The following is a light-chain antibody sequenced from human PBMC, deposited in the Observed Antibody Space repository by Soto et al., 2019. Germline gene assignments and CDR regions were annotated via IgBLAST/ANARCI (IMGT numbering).Light chain of an antibody. CDR2: GAS. CDR1: QSVSSSY. J-gene: IGKJ2*01. CDR3: EQDGNSLYS. Sequence: EIVLTQSPGTLSLSPGERATLSCRASQSVSSSYLVCYQQKAGQAPRLLIYGASSRATGIPDRFSGSGSGTYFTLTISMLEPEDFAVYYCEQDGNSLYSFAQGNKLEIK. V-gene: IGKV3-20*01.